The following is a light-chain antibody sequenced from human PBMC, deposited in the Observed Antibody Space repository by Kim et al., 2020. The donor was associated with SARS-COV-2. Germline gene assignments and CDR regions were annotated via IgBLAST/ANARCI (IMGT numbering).Light chain of an antibody. V-gene: IGKV3-15*01. J-gene: IGKJ2*01. CDR2: GAS. Sequence: EIVMTQSPATLSVSPGERATLSCWASQSVSGNLAWYQQKPGQAPRLLIYGASTRAAGIPARFSGSGSGTDYSLTISNLESEDFAIYYCHQYTNWPEYTCGQGTKLEI. CDR3: HQYTNWPEYT. CDR1: QSVSGN.